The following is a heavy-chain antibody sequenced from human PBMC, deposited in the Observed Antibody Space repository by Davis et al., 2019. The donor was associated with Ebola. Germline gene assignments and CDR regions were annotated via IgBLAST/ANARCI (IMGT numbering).Heavy chain of an antibody. Sequence: PGGSLRLSCAASGFTFSSYGMHWVRQAPGKGLEWVAVISYDGSNKYYADSVKGRFTISRDNSKNTLYLQMNSLRAEDTAVYYCAKDGLVTPWGQGTLVTVSS. V-gene: IGHV3-30*18. J-gene: IGHJ5*02. D-gene: IGHD6-6*01. CDR2: ISYDGSNK. CDR1: GFTFSSYG. CDR3: AKDGLVTP.